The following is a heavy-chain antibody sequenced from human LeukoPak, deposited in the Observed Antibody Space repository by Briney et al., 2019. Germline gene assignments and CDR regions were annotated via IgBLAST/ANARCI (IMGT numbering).Heavy chain of an antibody. J-gene: IGHJ6*03. CDR1: GFTVSSNY. Sequence: HSGGSLRLSCAASGFTVSSNYMSWVRQAPGKGLEWVSAISGSGGSTYYADSVKGRFTISRDNSKNTLYLQMNSLRAEDTAVYYCAKSDSPSYYYYMDVWGKGTTVTVSS. CDR2: ISGSGGST. V-gene: IGHV3-23*01. CDR3: AKSDSPSYYYYMDV. D-gene: IGHD5-18*01.